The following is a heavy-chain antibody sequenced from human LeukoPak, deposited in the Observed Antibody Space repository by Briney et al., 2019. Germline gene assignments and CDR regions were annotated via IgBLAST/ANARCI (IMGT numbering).Heavy chain of an antibody. D-gene: IGHD3-10*01. V-gene: IGHV3-48*03. Sequence: PGRSLRLSCAASGFTFEDYAMHWVRQAPGKGLEWVSYISTSSTTIYYADSVKGRFTISRDNAKNSLYLQMNSLRAEDTAVYYCARQRQIYYGSGSPPNNWFDPWGQGTLVTVSS. CDR2: ISTSSTTI. CDR3: ARQRQIYYGSGSPPNNWFDP. J-gene: IGHJ5*02. CDR1: GFTFEDYA.